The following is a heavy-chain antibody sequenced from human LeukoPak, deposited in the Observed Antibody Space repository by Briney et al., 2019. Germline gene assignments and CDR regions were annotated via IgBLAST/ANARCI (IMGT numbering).Heavy chain of an antibody. D-gene: IGHD3-3*01. CDR2: INHSGST. Sequence: PSETLSLTCAVYGGSFSGYYWSWIRQPPGKGLEWIGEINHSGSTNYNPSLKSRVTISVDTSKNQFSLKLSSVTAADTAVCYCGIFGVPMGFDYWGQGTLVTVSS. CDR1: GGSFSGYY. V-gene: IGHV4-34*01. J-gene: IGHJ4*02. CDR3: GIFGVPMGFDY.